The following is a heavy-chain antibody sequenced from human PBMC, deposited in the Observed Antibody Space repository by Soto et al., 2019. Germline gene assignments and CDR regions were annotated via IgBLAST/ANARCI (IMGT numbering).Heavy chain of an antibody. Sequence: SETLSLTCTVSGGSISSYYWSWIRQPPGKGLEWIGYIYYSGSTNYNPSLKSRVTISVDTSKNQFSLKLSSVTAADTAVYYCARVSEWFGEFYFDYWGQGTLVTVSS. CDR2: IYYSGST. J-gene: IGHJ4*02. CDR3: ARVSEWFGEFYFDY. CDR1: GGSISSYY. D-gene: IGHD3-10*01. V-gene: IGHV4-59*01.